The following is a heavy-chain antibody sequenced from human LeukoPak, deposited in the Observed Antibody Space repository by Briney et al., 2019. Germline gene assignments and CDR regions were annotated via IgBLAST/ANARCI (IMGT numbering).Heavy chain of an antibody. CDR2: ISSSGSTI. CDR1: GFTFSTYE. D-gene: IGHD3-10*01. CDR3: ARYGSGSYYKSWFDP. J-gene: IGHJ5*02. V-gene: IGHV3-48*03. Sequence: PGGSLRLSCAASGFTFSTYEMNWARQAPGKGLEWVSYISSSGSTIYYADSVKGRFTISRDNAKNSLYLQMNSLRAEDTAVYYCARYGSGSYYKSWFDPWGQGTLVTVSS.